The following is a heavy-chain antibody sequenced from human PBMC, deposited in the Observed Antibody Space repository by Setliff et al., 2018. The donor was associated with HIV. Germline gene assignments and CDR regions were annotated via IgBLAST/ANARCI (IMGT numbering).Heavy chain of an antibody. CDR3: ARGPSWFGEECDVFDF. V-gene: IGHV3-13*01. D-gene: IGHD3-10*01. CDR2: INSDGDI. J-gene: IGHJ3*01. Sequence: PGGSLRLSCAASGFTFGSYDMYWVRQPPGKGLEWVSGINSDGDIYYPGSVKGRFTISREDGRNFLYLQMNSLRADDTAVYYCARGPSWFGEECDVFDFWGQGTLVTVSS. CDR1: GFTFGSYD.